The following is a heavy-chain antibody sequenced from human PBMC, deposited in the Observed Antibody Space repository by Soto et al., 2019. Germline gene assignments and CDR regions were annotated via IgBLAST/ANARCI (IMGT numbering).Heavy chain of an antibody. J-gene: IGHJ4*02. CDR3: ARASYYGSGATVVAY. CDR2: IYYSGIT. V-gene: IGHV4-59*01. Sequence: QVQLQESGPGLVRPSETLSLTCTVSGGSISGYYWGWSRQPPGKGLEWIGYIYYSGITSYNPSNTTLVTMSVDTSKNQFCLKVNAVTAADKAVYYCARASYYGSGATVVAYWGQGTLVTVSS. CDR1: GGSISGYY. D-gene: IGHD3-10*01.